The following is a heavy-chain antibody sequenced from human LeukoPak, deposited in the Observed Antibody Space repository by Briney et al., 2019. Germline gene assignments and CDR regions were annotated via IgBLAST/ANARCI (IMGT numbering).Heavy chain of an antibody. V-gene: IGHV3-23*01. CDR3: AKNAGYSYGVYYFDY. CDR1: GFAFSKYA. D-gene: IGHD5-18*01. Sequence: PGGSLRLSCAASGFAFSKYAMSWVRQAPGKGLEWVSSIISSGDTTYYADSVKGRFTISGDNSKNTVHLQMDSLRDEDSAIYYCAKNAGYSYGVYYFDYWGQGTLVTVSS. CDR2: IISSGDTT. J-gene: IGHJ4*02.